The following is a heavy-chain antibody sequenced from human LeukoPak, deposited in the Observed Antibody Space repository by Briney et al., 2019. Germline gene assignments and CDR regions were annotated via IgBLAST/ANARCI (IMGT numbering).Heavy chain of an antibody. CDR3: ARHIYRETTYWFDP. Sequence: SSETLSLTCTVSGDSISSSDSYWGSIRQPPGKGLEWIASMYFSGRTYYNPSLKSRVTISLDTSKNQFSLKLSSVTAADTALYYCARHIYRETTYWFDPWGQGTLITVSS. CDR1: GDSISSSDSY. J-gene: IGHJ5*02. V-gene: IGHV4-39*01. D-gene: IGHD1-7*01. CDR2: MYFSGRT.